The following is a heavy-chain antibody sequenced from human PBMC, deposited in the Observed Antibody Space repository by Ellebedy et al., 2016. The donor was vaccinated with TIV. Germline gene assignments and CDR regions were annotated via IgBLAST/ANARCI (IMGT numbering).Heavy chain of an antibody. CDR1: GYTFTGYY. CDR2: INPKSGDT. Sequence: AASVKVSCKASGYTFTGYYIHWVRQAPGQGLQWMGWINPKSGDTFSAQKFQGRVTMTGDTSMNTARMELRGLRYDDTAVYYCARDFNYYGGGGQPGAVDYWGQGTLVTVSS. CDR3: ARDFNYYGGGGQPGAVDY. J-gene: IGHJ4*02. V-gene: IGHV1-2*02. D-gene: IGHD3-10*01.